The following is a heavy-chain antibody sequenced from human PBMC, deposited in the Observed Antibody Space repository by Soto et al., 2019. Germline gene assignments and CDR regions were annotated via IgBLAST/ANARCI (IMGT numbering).Heavy chain of an antibody. Sequence: SETLSLTCAVSGDSISSSRYYWGWIRQPPGKGLEWIASIYFSGSAYYNPSLKSRVTISIDTSKSQFSLRLNPVTAADTAVYYCASYHGSESFYYNGIDYWGQGTLVTVSS. D-gene: IGHD3-10*01. J-gene: IGHJ4*02. CDR1: GDSISSSRYY. V-gene: IGHV4-39*01. CDR2: IYFSGSA. CDR3: ASYHGSESFYYNGIDY.